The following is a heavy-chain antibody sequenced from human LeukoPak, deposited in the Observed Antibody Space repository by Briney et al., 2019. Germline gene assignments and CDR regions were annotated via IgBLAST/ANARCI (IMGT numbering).Heavy chain of an antibody. J-gene: IGHJ4*02. V-gene: IGHV1-18*01. D-gene: IGHD1-7*01. CDR3: ARGLGNWNYEQGYFDY. CDR1: GYTFTSYG. CDR2: ISAYNGNT. Sequence: GASVKVSCKASGYTFTSYGISWVRQAPGQGLEWMGWISAYNGNTNYAQKFQGRVTMTTDTSTSTAYMELRSLRSEDTAVYYCARGLGNWNYEQGYFDYWGQGTLVTVSS.